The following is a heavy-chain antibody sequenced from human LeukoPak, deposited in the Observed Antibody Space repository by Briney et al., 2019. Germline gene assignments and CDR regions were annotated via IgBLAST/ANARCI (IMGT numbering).Heavy chain of an antibody. CDR3: ARDGGYSGFDADC. V-gene: IGHV1-69*01. CDR1: GFTFSSYA. Sequence: GGSLRLSCAASGFTFSSYAISWVRQAPGQELEWMGGIIPIFGTANYAQKFQGRVTITADESTSTAYMELSSLRSEDTAVYYCARDGGYSGFDADCWGQGTLVTVSS. D-gene: IGHD5-12*01. CDR2: IIPIFGTA. J-gene: IGHJ4*02.